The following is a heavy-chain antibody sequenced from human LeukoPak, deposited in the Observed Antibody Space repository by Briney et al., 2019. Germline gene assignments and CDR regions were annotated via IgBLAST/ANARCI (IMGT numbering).Heavy chain of an antibody. CDR3: ARDTIFGVALDYYYGMDV. J-gene: IGHJ6*02. CDR2: INPSGGST. Sequence: GASVKVSCKASGYTFTSYYMHWVRQAPGQGLEWMGIINPSGGSTSYAQKFQGRVTITADKSTSTAYMELSSLRSEDTAVYYCARDTIFGVALDYYYGMDVWGQGTTVTVSS. CDR1: GYTFTSYY. D-gene: IGHD3-3*01. V-gene: IGHV1-46*01.